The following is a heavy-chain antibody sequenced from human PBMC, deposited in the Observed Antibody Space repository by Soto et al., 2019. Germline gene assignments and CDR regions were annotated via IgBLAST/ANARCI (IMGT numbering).Heavy chain of an antibody. V-gene: IGHV4-59*08. J-gene: IGHJ6*02. Sequence: QVQLQESGPGLVKPSETLSLSCTVSGGSISSYYWSWFRQSPGKRMEWIGYVHHSWGSSYNPSLQSRVAISLAPSKSQFPLKVTSVTATASAVYYCARQGFGPLHGLVDVWGQGTTVTVSS. D-gene: IGHD3-10*01. CDR2: VHHSWGS. CDR3: ARQGFGPLHGLVDV. CDR1: GGSISSYY.